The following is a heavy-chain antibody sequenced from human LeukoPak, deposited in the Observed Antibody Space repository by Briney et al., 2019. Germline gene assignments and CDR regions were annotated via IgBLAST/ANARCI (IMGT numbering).Heavy chain of an antibody. Sequence: PGGSLRLSCAASGFTFSNAWMSWVRQAPGKGLEWVGRNKSKTDGGTTDYAAPVKGRFTISRDDSKNTLYLQMNSLKTEDTAVYYCTTWDPRFLYFFYWGQGTLVTVSS. CDR3: TTWDPRFLYFFY. J-gene: IGHJ4*02. CDR2: NKSKTDGGTT. CDR1: GFTFSNAW. D-gene: IGHD1-26*01. V-gene: IGHV3-15*01.